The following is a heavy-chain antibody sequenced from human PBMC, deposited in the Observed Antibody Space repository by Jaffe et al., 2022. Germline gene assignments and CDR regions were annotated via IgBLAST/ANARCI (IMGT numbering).Heavy chain of an antibody. V-gene: IGHV3-73*02. CDR1: GFTFSGSA. D-gene: IGHD3-22*01. J-gene: IGHJ4*02. CDR2: IRSKANSYAT. CDR3: TSLYYYDSSGYHPDYFDY. Sequence: EVQLVESGGGLVQPGGSLKLSCAASGFTFSGSAMHWVRQASGKGLEWVGRIRSKANSYATAYAASVKGRFTISRDDSKNTAYLQMNSLKTEDTAVYYCTSLYYYDSSGYHPDYFDYWGQGTLVTVSS.